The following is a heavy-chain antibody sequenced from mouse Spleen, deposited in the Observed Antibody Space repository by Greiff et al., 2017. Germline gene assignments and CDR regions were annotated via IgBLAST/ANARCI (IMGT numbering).Heavy chain of an antibody. Sequence: EVKLMESGGGLVKPGGSLKLSCAASGFTFSDYGMAWVRQAPGKGPEWVAFISNLAYSIYYADTVTGRFTISRENAKNTLYLEMSSLRSEDTAMYYCARHDPNFAWFAYWGQGTLVTVSA. CDR2: ISNLAYSI. D-gene: IGHD4-1*01. V-gene: IGHV5-15*01. CDR1: GFTFSDYG. CDR3: ARHDPNFAWFAY. J-gene: IGHJ3*01.